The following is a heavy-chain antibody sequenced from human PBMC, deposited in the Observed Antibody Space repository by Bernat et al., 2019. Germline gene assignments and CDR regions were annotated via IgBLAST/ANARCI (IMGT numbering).Heavy chain of an antibody. CDR1: VFTFSGFD. J-gene: IGHJ4*02. CDR2: ISYNGGKR. CDR3: ASERFNDYSNSDFDY. V-gene: IGHV3-30*01. D-gene: IGHD4-11*01. Sequence: QVQLVESGGGVVQPGRSLRLSCVASVFTFSGFDMHWVRQAPGKGLDWVTVISYNGGKRDYADSVKGRFTISRDNSKSTLYLQMDSLRTEDSAVYYCASERFNDYSNSDFDYWGPGTLVTVSS.